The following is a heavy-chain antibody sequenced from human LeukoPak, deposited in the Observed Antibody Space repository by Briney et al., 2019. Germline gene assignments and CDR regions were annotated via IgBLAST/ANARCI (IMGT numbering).Heavy chain of an antibody. CDR1: GFTFSNHD. CDR2: ISSSGGYM. J-gene: IGHJ4*02. D-gene: IGHD5-24*01. Sequence: PGGSLRLSCAASGFTFSNHDMNWVRQAPEKGLEWIAYISSSGGYMYADSVKGRFTISRDNAKNSLFLQMNSLRAEDTAVYYCARVTDGYNSDYWGQGTLVTVSS. CDR3: ARVTDGYNSDY. V-gene: IGHV3-21*05.